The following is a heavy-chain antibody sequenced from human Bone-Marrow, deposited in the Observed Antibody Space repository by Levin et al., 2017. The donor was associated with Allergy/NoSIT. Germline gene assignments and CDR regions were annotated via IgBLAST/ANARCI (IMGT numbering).Heavy chain of an antibody. CDR1: GFTFSSYA. D-gene: IGHD2-15*01. J-gene: IGHJ6*03. Sequence: GGSLRLSCAASGFTFSSYAMSWVRQAPGKGLEWVSAISGSGGSTYYADSVKGRFTISRDNSKNTLYLQMNSLRAEDTAVYYCAKGARYCSGGSCYNSYYYYYMDVWGKGTTVTVSS. CDR3: AKGARYCSGGSCYNSYYYYYMDV. CDR2: ISGSGGST. V-gene: IGHV3-23*01.